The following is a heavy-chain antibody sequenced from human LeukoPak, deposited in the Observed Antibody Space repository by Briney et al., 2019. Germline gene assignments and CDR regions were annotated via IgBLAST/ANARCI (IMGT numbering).Heavy chain of an antibody. CDR1: GFTFSSYA. J-gene: IGHJ5*02. D-gene: IGHD2-15*01. Sequence: GGSLRLSCAASGFTFSSYAMSWVRQAPGKGLEWVSAISGSGGNTYYADSVKGRFTISRDNSKNTLYLQMNSLRAEDTAVYYCAKAGLYCSGGSCYDWFDPWGQGTLVTVSS. CDR2: ISGSGGNT. V-gene: IGHV3-23*01. CDR3: AKAGLYCSGGSCYDWFDP.